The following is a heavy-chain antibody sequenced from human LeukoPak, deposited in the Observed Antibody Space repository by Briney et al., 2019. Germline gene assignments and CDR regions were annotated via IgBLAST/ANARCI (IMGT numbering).Heavy chain of an antibody. CDR3: ARGPPALVTPIYYYYYMDV. V-gene: IGHV3-74*01. CDR2: TNTDGSST. CDR1: GFTFSSYW. Sequence: PGGSLRLSCAASGFTFSSYWMHWVRQAPGKGLVWVSRTNTDGSSTNYADSVKGRFTISRDNAKNTLYLQMNSLRAEDTAVYYCARGPPALVTPIYYYYYMDVWGKGTTVTVSS. D-gene: IGHD4-23*01. J-gene: IGHJ6*03.